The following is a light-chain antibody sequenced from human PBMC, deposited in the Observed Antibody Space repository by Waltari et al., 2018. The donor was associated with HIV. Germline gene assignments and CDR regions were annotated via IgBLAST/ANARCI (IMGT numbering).Light chain of an antibody. V-gene: IGLV1-47*01. CDR1: SSNIGRNT. CDR3: AVWDNSLSAQV. J-gene: IGLJ3*02. CDR2: WNT. Sequence: QSVLTQAPSASGTPGQRVIISCSGSSSNIGRNTVSWYQQVPGTTPKLLIFWNTRRPSGVSDRFSGSVSVTSASLAISGLRSDDEANYYCAVWDNSLSAQVFGGGTTLTVL.